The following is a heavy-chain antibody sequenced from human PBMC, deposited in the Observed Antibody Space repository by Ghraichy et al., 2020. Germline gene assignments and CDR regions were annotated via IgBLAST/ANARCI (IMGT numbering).Heavy chain of an antibody. J-gene: IGHJ4*02. V-gene: IGHV3-23*01. Sequence: GGSLRLSCAASGFTFSSYAMSWVRQAPGKGLEWVSAISGSGGSTSYADSVKGRFTISRDHSKTTLYLQMNSLRAEDTAVYYCAKSYSGYYYCIDYGGPGTLFTVSS. CDR3: AKSYSGYYYCIDY. CDR1: GFTFSSYA. CDR2: ISGSGGST. D-gene: IGHD5-12*01.